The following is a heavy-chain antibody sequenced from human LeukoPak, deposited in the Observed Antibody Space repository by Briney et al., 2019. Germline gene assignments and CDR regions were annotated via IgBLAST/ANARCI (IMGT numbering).Heavy chain of an antibody. CDR1: GGSFSGYY. D-gene: IGHD5-24*01. J-gene: IGHJ4*02. CDR3: ARGRDGYNLRYFDY. Sequence: SETLSLTCAVYGGSFSGYYWSWIRQPPGKGLEWIGEINHSGSTTYNPSLKSRVTISIDTSRKQFSLNLSSVTAADTAVYYCARGRDGYNLRYFDYWGQGSLVTVSS. CDR2: INHSGST. V-gene: IGHV4-34*01.